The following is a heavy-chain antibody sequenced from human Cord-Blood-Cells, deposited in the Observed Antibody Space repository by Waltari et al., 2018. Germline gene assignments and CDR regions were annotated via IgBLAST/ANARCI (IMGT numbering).Heavy chain of an antibody. CDR2: IIPIFCTA. V-gene: IGHV1-69*06. Sequence: QVQLVQSGAEVKKPGSSVKVSCKASGGTFSSSAISRVRQAPGQGLEWMGGIIPIFCTANYAQKFQGRVTITADKSTSTAYMELSSLRSEDTAVYYCARGSTAMVWSRAYYYYYMDVWGKGTTVTVSS. D-gene: IGHD5-18*01. CDR3: ARGSTAMVWSRAYYYYYMDV. J-gene: IGHJ6*03. CDR1: GGTFSSSA.